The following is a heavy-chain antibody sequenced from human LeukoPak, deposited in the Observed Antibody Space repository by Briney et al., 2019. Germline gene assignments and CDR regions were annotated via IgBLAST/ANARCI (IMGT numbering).Heavy chain of an antibody. Sequence: GGSLRLSCAASGFTFSSYAMHWVRQAPGKGLEWVAVISYDGSNKYYADSVKGRFTISRHNSKNTLYLQMNSLRAEDTAVYYCARGEPDLQGFDYWGQGTLVTVSS. V-gene: IGHV3-30*14. CDR2: ISYDGSNK. CDR3: ARGEPDLQGFDY. J-gene: IGHJ4*02. CDR1: GFTFSSYA. D-gene: IGHD5-24*01.